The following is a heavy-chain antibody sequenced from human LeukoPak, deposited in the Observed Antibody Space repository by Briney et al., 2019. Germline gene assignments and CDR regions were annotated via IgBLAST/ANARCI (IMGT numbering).Heavy chain of an antibody. V-gene: IGHV4-61*08. CDR2: VDYIENT. D-gene: IGHD1-26*01. CDR1: GASVCSAGYY. J-gene: IGHJ4*02. Sequence: SETLSLTCTVSGASVCSAGYYWSWIRQPPGGGLEWIGYVDYIENTNYNPSLKSRVTMSVNPSKDQFSLNLHSVTAADTAMYYCARTQSQSGSYRYYFAYWGQGTLVTVSS. CDR3: ARTQSQSGSYRYYFAY.